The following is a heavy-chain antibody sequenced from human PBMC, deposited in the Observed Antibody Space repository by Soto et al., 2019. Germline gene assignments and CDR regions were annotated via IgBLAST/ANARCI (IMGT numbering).Heavy chain of an antibody. D-gene: IGHD3-16*01. CDR1: GGSISSYY. CDR2: TYYSGST. CDR3: ARHDMITFGRGYYFDY. Sequence: SETLSLTCTVSGGSISSYYWSWIRQPPGKGLEWIGYTYYSGSTNYNPSLKSRVTISVDTSKNQFSLKLSSVTAADTAVYYCARHDMITFGRGYYFDYWGQGTLVTVSS. J-gene: IGHJ4*02. V-gene: IGHV4-59*08.